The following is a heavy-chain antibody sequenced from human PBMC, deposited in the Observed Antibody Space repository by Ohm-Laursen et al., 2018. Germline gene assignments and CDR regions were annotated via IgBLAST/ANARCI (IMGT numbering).Heavy chain of an antibody. CDR2: ISYDGSNK. V-gene: IGHV3-30*18. Sequence: SLRLSCAASGFTFNSYGMHWVRQAPGKGLEWVAVISYDGSNKYYADSVKGRFTISRDNSKNTLYLQMNSLRAEDTAVYYCAKGPYCSGGSCLYYYYGMDVWGQGTTVTVSS. CDR1: GFTFNSYG. J-gene: IGHJ6*02. CDR3: AKGPYCSGGSCLYYYYGMDV. D-gene: IGHD2-15*01.